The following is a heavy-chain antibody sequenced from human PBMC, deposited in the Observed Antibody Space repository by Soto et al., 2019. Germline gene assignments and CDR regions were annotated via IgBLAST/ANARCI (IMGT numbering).Heavy chain of an antibody. CDR2: ISGYNGNT. CDR3: ARVYYDSSGYYSVEGAYHYYGMDV. Sequence: QVQLVQSGAEVKKPGASVKVSCKASGYTFIRYGISWVRQAPGQGLEWMGWISGYNGNTKYAQKFQGRVTMTTDTSTNTAHMELTSLRFDDTAVYYCARVYYDSSGYYSVEGAYHYYGMDVWGQGTTVTV. D-gene: IGHD3-22*01. J-gene: IGHJ6*02. V-gene: IGHV1-18*01. CDR1: GYTFIRYG.